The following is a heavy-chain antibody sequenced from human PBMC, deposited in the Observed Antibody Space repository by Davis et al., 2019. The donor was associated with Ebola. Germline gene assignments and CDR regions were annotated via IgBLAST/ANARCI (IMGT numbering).Heavy chain of an antibody. CDR3: AKGPFVFATLNWFDP. CDR2: ISGRSANT. J-gene: IGHJ5*02. V-gene: IGHV3-23*01. Sequence: PGGSLRLSCATSGFIFSDYAMAWVRQAPGKGLEWVSSISGRSANTYYADSVKGRFTVSRDNSNNTLYLQMNTLGVEDTAVYYCAKGPFVFATLNWFDPWGQGTLVTVSS. D-gene: IGHD3-3*01. CDR1: GFIFSDYA.